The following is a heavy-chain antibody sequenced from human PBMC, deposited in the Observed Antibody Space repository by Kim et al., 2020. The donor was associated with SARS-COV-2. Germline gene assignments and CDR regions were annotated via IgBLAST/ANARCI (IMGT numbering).Heavy chain of an antibody. D-gene: IGHD3-10*01. V-gene: IGHV4-34*01. J-gene: IGHJ1*01. CDR2: INHSGST. Sequence: SETLSLTCAVYGGSFSGYYWSWIRQPPGKGLEWIGEINHSGSTNYNPSLKSRVTISVDTSKNQFSLKLSSVTAADTAVYYCARGPITYYYGSGSYFQYFQHWGQGTLVTVSS. CDR3: ARGPITYYYGSGSYFQYFQH. CDR1: GGSFSGYY.